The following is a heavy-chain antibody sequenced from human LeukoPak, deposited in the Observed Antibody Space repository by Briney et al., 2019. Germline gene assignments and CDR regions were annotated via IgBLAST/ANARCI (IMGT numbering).Heavy chain of an antibody. Sequence: PGGSLRLSCVASGFPFSSYWMTWVRQAPGKGLEWVSSISSSSSYIYYADSVKGRFTISRDNAKNSLYLQMNSLRAEDTAVYYCAKDRYDSSGFPDYWGQGTLVTVSS. J-gene: IGHJ4*02. CDR3: AKDRYDSSGFPDY. V-gene: IGHV3-21*01. CDR1: GFPFSSYW. CDR2: ISSSSSYI. D-gene: IGHD3-22*01.